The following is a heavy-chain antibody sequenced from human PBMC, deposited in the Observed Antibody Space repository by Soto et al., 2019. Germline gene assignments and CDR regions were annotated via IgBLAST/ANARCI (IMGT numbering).Heavy chain of an antibody. J-gene: IGHJ4*02. CDR1: GYTLTELS. CDR2: FDPEDGET. D-gene: IGHD4-4*01. V-gene: IGHV1-24*01. CDR3: ATADPKSLTTVGCFDY. Sequence: ASVKVSCKVSGYTLTELSMHWVRQAPGKGLEWMGGFDPEDGETIYAQKFQGRVTMTEDTSTDTAYMELSSLRSEDTAVYYCATADPKSLTTVGCFDYWGQGTLVTVSS.